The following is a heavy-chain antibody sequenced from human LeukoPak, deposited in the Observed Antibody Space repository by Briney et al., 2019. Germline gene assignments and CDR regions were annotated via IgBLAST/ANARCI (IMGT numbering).Heavy chain of an antibody. J-gene: IGHJ5*02. Sequence: GGSLRLSCAASRFTFSSFAMNWVCQAPGKGLEWVSYISSSSSTIYYADSVKGRFTISRDNAKNSLFLQMNSLRDEDTAVYYCAASPYCSGAVCPPPWGQGTLVTVSS. D-gene: IGHD2-15*01. CDR3: AASPYCSGAVCPPP. CDR1: RFTFSSFA. CDR2: ISSSSSTI. V-gene: IGHV3-48*02.